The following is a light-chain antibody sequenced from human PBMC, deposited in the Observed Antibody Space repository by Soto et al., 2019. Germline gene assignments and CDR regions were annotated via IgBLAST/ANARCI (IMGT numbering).Light chain of an antibody. J-gene: IGKJ1*01. Sequence: EIVLTQSPGTLSLSPGERATLSCRASQSVSSSFLAWYQQKPGQAPRLLIYGASSRATGIPDRFSGSGSGTDFTLTVNRLEPEDFAVYYCQQYASSPRTFGQGTKAEIK. CDR3: QQYASSPRT. CDR1: QSVSSSF. CDR2: GAS. V-gene: IGKV3-20*01.